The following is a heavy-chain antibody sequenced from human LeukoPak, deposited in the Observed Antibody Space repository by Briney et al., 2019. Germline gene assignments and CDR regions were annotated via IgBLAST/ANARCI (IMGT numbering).Heavy chain of an antibody. CDR2: IYNSGST. CDR1: GGSISSYY. CDR3: ARGPYSYDSSGDFDI. D-gene: IGHD3-22*01. V-gene: IGHV4-4*07. Sequence: SETLSLTCTVAGGSISSYYWSWIRQPAGKGLEWICRIYNSGSTNYNPSLKSRATMSVDTSDNQFILKLSSVTDADTAVYFSARGPYSYDSSGDFDIWGQGTMVTVSS. J-gene: IGHJ3*02.